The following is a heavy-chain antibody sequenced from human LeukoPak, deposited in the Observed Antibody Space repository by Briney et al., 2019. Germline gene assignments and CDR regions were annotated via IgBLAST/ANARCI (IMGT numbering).Heavy chain of an antibody. Sequence: GGSLRLSCAASGFTFSNYWMSWVRQAPGKGLEWVANIKQDGSERHYVDSVKGRFTISRDNAKNSLYLQMNSLRAEDTAVYYCARDSYYMDVWGKGTTVTASS. CDR2: IKQDGSER. J-gene: IGHJ6*03. V-gene: IGHV3-7*01. CDR3: ARDSYYMDV. CDR1: GFTFSNYW.